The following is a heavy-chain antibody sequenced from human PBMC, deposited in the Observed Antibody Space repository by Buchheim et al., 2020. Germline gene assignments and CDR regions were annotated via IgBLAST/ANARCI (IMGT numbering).Heavy chain of an antibody. CDR3: AKDSGYCSSTSCYTYYFDY. CDR1: GFTFDDYA. V-gene: IGHV3-43D*03. CDR2: INWDGGST. Sequence: EVQLVESGGVVVQPGGSLRLSCAASGFTFDDYAMHWVRQAPGKGLEWVSLINWDGGSTYYADSVKGRFTISRENSKNSLYLQMNSLRAEDTALYYCAKDSGYCSSTSCYTYYFDYWGQGTL. J-gene: IGHJ4*02. D-gene: IGHD2-2*02.